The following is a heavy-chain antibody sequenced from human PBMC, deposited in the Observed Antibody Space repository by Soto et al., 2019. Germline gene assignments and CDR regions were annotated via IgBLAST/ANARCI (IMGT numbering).Heavy chain of an antibody. Sequence: EVQLVESGGGLVQPGRSLRLSCAASGFTFDDYAMHWVRQAPGKGLEWVSGISWNSGGIAYVDSVKGRFTISRDNAKKSLHLEMNSLRSDDTALYYCTKSLGPQLDNTWFDPWGQGTLVTVSS. CDR3: TKSLGPQLDNTWFDP. J-gene: IGHJ5*02. D-gene: IGHD6-13*01. CDR1: GFTFDDYA. V-gene: IGHV3-9*01. CDR2: ISWNSGGI.